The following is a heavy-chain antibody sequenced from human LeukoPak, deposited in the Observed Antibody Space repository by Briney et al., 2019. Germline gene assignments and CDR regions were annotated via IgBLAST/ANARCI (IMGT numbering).Heavy chain of an antibody. D-gene: IGHD2-2*01. CDR3: AGLGYCSSTSCPKNYYYMDV. J-gene: IGHJ6*03. CDR2: IIAIFGTA. V-gene: IGHV1-69*05. CDR1: GGTFSSYA. Sequence: SVKVSCKASGGTFSSYAISWVRQAPGQGLEWSRGIIAIFGTADYAQKFQARVTITTAESTSTAYIELSRLRSADTAMYYCAGLGYCSSTSCPKNYYYMDVWGKGTTVTVSS.